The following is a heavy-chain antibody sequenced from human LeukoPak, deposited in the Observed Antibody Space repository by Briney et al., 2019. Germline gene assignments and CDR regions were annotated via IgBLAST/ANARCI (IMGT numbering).Heavy chain of an antibody. D-gene: IGHD2-2*01. CDR2: IWYDGSNK. Sequence: PGGSLRLSCAASGFTMSHYGVSWVRQAPGKGLEWVAVIWYDGSNKYYADSVKGRFTISRDNSKNTLYLRMNSLRAEDTAVYYCARGLFVVVPAAIVSDFDYWGQGALVTVSS. J-gene: IGHJ4*02. CDR1: GFTMSHYG. CDR3: ARGLFVVVPAAIVSDFDY. V-gene: IGHV3-33*08.